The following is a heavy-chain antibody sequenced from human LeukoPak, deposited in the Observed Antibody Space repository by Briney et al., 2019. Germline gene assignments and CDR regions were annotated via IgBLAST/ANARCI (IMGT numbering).Heavy chain of an antibody. Sequence: PSETLSLTCTVSGGSISSYYWSWIRQPPGKGLEGIGYIDYSGCTNYNPSLKSRVTISLDTSNNQFSLKLRSVAAADTAVYYCARDWSGLNWFDPWGQGTVVTVSS. CDR2: IDYSGCT. D-gene: IGHD3-3*01. CDR3: ARDWSGLNWFDP. J-gene: IGHJ5*02. CDR1: GGSISSYY. V-gene: IGHV4-59*01.